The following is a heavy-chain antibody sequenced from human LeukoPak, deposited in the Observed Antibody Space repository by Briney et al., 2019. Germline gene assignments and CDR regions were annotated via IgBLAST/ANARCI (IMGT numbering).Heavy chain of an antibody. CDR2: ISSNGGST. CDR1: GFTFSSYA. Sequence: GGSLRLSCAASGFTFSSYAMHWVRQAPGKGLEYVSAISSNGGSTYYANSVKGRFTISRDNSKNTLYLQMGSLRAEDTAVHYCAKGLAAAASIDYWGQGTLVTVSS. J-gene: IGHJ4*02. CDR3: AKGLAAAASIDY. V-gene: IGHV3-64*01. D-gene: IGHD6-13*01.